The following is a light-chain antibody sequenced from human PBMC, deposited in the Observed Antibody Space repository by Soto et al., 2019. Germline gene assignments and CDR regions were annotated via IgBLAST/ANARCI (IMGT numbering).Light chain of an antibody. CDR2: EVN. CDR3: NAFITSTTRVV. J-gene: IGLJ2*01. V-gene: IGLV2-14*01. CDR1: SSDVGGYNY. Sequence: QSVLTQPASVSGSPGQSITISCTGASSDVGGYNYVSWYQQRPGKAPKLMVYEVNNRPSGVSNRFSASKSGNTASLTISGLQAEDEGYYYCNAFITSTTRVVFGGGTKLTVL.